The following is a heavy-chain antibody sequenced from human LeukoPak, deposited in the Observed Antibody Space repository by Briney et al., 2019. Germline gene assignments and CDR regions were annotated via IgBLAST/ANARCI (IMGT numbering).Heavy chain of an antibody. D-gene: IGHD3-16*01. CDR3: VRGGEKGEYLQA. V-gene: IGHV1-69*05. Sequence: SVKVSCKASGGTFSSYAISWVRQAPGQGLEWMGGIIPIFGTANYAQKFQGRLTLTKDTSTNTAYMDLDSLTSEDMGVYYCVRGGEKGEYLQAWGQGTLVTVSS. CDR1: GGTFSSYA. J-gene: IGHJ1*01. CDR2: IIPIFGTA.